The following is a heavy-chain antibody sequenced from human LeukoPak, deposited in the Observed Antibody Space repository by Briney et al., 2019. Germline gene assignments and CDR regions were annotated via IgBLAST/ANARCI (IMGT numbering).Heavy chain of an antibody. J-gene: IGHJ4*02. CDR1: GFSLSTRSVA. CDR3: ARGPVFDY. V-gene: IGHV2-5*02. CDR2: IYWDDDK. D-gene: IGHD1-14*01. Sequence: SGPTLVNPTQTLTLTCTFSGFSLSTRSVAVGWIRQPQGEPLEWLALIYWDDDKRYSPSLKSRLAITKDTSNSQVVLTMTNMDPVDTATYFCARGPVFDYWGQGTLVTVSS.